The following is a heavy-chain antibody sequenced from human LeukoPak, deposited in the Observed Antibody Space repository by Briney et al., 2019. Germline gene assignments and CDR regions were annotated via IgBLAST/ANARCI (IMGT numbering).Heavy chain of an antibody. J-gene: IGHJ4*02. Sequence: PGRSLRLSCAPSGFTFSNHGMHWVRQAPGKGLEWVAIISSDGSRKYYAHSVEGRFTISRDNSENTLYLQMDSLRAEDTAVYYCARDRAWNYFDSWGQGTLVTVSS. CDR3: ARDRAWNYFDS. CDR2: ISSDGSRK. V-gene: IGHV3-30*03. CDR1: GFTFSNHG. D-gene: IGHD3-3*01.